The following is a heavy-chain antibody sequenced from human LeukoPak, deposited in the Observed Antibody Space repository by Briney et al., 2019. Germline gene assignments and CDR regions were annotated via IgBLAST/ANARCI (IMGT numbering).Heavy chain of an antibody. J-gene: IGHJ4*02. V-gene: IGHV3-23*01. D-gene: IGHD3-22*01. Sequence: GGSLGLSCAASGFTFSGNGMNWVRQAPGKGLEWVSTVGGGGGDTYYADSVKGRFTISRDNSKNTLHLQMNSLRAEDSAVYYCARFHIYYDSSGYTDYWGQGTPVTVSS. CDR2: VGGGGGDT. CDR1: GFTFSGNG. CDR3: ARFHIYYDSSGYTDY.